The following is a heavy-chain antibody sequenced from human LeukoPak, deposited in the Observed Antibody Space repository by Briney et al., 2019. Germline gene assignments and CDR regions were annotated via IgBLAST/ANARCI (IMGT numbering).Heavy chain of an antibody. D-gene: IGHD3-9*01. CDR1: GYTFTSYG. CDR2: ISAYNGNT. Sequence: ASVKVSCKASGYTFTSYGISWVRQAPGQGLEWMGWISAYNGNTNYAQKLQGRVTMTTDTSTSTAYMELRSLRSDDTAVYYCARDRALYFDWPRVRGDYWGQGTLVTVSS. V-gene: IGHV1-18*01. J-gene: IGHJ4*02. CDR3: ARDRALYFDWPRVRGDY.